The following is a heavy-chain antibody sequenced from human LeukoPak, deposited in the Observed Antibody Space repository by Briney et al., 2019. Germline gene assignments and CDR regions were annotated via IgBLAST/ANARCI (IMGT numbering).Heavy chain of an antibody. D-gene: IGHD3-10*01. Sequence: PSETLSLTCTVSGGSISSGDYYWSWIRQPPWKGLEWIGYMCYSGSTYYNPSLKSRVTISVDTSKNQFSLKLSSVTAADTAVYYCARDPGSYYGSGSRPYYYYGMDVWGKGTTVTVSS. CDR3: ARDPGSYYGSGSRPYYYYGMDV. V-gene: IGHV4-30-4*01. CDR1: GGSISSGDYY. CDR2: MCYSGST. J-gene: IGHJ6*04.